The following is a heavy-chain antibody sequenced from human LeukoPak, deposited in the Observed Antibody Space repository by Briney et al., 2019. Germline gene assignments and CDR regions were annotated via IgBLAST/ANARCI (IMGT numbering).Heavy chain of an antibody. J-gene: IGHJ5*02. CDR2: IYTSGST. D-gene: IGHD6-13*01. CDR3: ARARGMAAAGTWFDP. V-gene: IGHV4-61*02. CDR1: GGSISSGSYY. Sequence: SEPLSLTCTVSGGSISSGSYYWSWIRQPAGKGLEWIGRIYTSGSTNYNPSLKSRVTISIDTSKNQFSLKLSSVSAADTAVYFCARARGMAAAGTWFDPWGQGTLVTVSS.